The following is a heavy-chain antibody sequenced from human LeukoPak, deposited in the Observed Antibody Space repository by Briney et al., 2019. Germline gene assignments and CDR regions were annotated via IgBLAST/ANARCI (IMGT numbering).Heavy chain of an antibody. D-gene: IGHD2-15*01. CDR2: IYYSGST. CDR1: GDSISSGGYY. J-gene: IGHJ5*02. V-gene: IGHV4-31*03. Sequence: TSETLSLTCTVSGDSISSGGYYWSWIRQHPGKGLEWIGNIYYSGSTYYNPSLKSRVTISVDTSKNQFSLKLSSVIAADTAVYYCARGGYCSGGSCYPRYNWFDPWGQGTLVTVSS. CDR3: ARGGYCSGGSCYPRYNWFDP.